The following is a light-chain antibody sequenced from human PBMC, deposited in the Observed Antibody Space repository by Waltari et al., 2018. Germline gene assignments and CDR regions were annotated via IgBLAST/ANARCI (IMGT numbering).Light chain of an antibody. Sequence: QLVLTQSPSASASLGASVKLTCTLSSGHSTYAIAWHQQQPEQGPRYLMKINRDGSHIKGDGIPDRFSGSRSGAELYLTISSLQSEDEADYYCQTWGAGIRVFGGGTKLTVL. J-gene: IGLJ3*02. V-gene: IGLV4-69*01. CDR1: SGHSTYA. CDR3: QTWGAGIRV. CDR2: INRDGSH.